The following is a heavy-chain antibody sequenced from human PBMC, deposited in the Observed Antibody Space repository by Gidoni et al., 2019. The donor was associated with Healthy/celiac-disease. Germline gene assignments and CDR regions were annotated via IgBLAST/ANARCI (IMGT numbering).Heavy chain of an antibody. CDR3: AKDVDTAMEGDY. V-gene: IGHV3-23*01. Sequence: RVTISRDNSKNTLYLQMNSLRAEDTAVYYCAKDVDTAMEGDYWGQGTLVTVSS. J-gene: IGHJ4*02. D-gene: IGHD5-18*01.